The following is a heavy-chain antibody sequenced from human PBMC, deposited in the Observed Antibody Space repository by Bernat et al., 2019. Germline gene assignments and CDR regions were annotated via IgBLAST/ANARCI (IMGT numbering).Heavy chain of an antibody. CDR1: GYTFTSYD. CDR3: AKVGTHGDYDAFDI. Sequence: QVHLVQSGIEVKKPGASVKVSCKASGYTFTSYDISWVRQAPGQGLEWMGRISAYSRNTNYAQKVQDRITMTTDTSTSTAYMELKSLRSDDTAVYYCAKVGTHGDYDAFDIWGQGTMVTVSS. J-gene: IGHJ3*02. V-gene: IGHV1-18*01. D-gene: IGHD4-17*01. CDR2: ISAYSRNT.